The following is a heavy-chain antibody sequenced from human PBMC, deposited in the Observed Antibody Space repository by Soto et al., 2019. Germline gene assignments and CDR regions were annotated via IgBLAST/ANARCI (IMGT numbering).Heavy chain of an antibody. Sequence: MSLTCAVYGGSFSGYYWSWIRQPPGKGLGWIGEIDHSGSTNYNPSLKSRVTISVDTSKNQFSLKLSSVTAADTAVYYCAAGLVTLLDYWGQGTLVTVSS. V-gene: IGHV4-34*01. CDR2: IDHSGST. J-gene: IGHJ4*02. D-gene: IGHD2-21*02. CDR1: GGSFSGYY. CDR3: AAGLVTLLDY.